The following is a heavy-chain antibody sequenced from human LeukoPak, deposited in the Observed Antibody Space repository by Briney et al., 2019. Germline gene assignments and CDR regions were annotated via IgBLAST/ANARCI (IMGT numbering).Heavy chain of an antibody. CDR3: ARSPSCSSTSCHEYFQH. V-gene: IGHV4-61*02. J-gene: IGHJ1*01. D-gene: IGHD2-2*01. Sequence: SSQTLSLTCTVSGGSISSGSYYWSWIRQPAGKGLEWIRRIYTSGSTNYNPSLKSRVTISVDTSKNQFSLKLSSVTAADTAVYYCARSPSCSSTSCHEYFQHWGQGTLVTVSS. CDR1: GGSISSGSYY. CDR2: IYTSGST.